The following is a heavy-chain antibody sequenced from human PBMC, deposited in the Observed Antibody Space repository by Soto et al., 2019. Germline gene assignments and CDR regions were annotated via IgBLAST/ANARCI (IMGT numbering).Heavy chain of an antibody. CDR3: ARDSSGYSYIAY. V-gene: IGHV4-31*03. J-gene: IGHJ4*02. D-gene: IGHD3-22*01. Sequence: SETLSLTCTVSGGSISSGGYYGSWVRQHPGEGLEWIGYIYYSGSTYYNPSLKSRVTISVDTSKNQFSLKLSSVTAADTAVYYCARDSSGYSYIAYWGQGTQVTVSS. CDR2: IYYSGST. CDR1: GGSISSGGYY.